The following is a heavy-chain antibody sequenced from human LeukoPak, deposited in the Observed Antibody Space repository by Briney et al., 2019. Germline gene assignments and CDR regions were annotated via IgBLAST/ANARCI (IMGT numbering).Heavy chain of an antibody. V-gene: IGHV4-59*01. CDR1: GGSISSYY. D-gene: IGHD5-18*01. J-gene: IGHJ5*01. CDR2: IYDSGSI. CDR3: ARGGYSYGYDS. Sequence: PSETLSLTCTVSGGSISSYYWSWIRQPPGKGLEWIGYIYDSGSIKYNPSLKSRVTISVDTSNQLSLKLSSVTAADTAVYYCARGGYSYGYDSWGQGTLVTVSS.